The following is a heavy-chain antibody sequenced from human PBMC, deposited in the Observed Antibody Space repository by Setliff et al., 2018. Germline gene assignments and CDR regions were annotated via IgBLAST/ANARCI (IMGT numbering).Heavy chain of an antibody. CDR3: ARGTDYHGSGSYWAKDV. Sequence: ASVKVSCKASGYTFTGYYMHWVRQAPGQGLEWMGRINPNSGVTNPAQKSQGRIVMTRDTSITTVYMDLSRLKSDDTAVYYCARGTDYHGSGSYWAKDVWGKGTTVTVSS. V-gene: IGHV1-2*06. D-gene: IGHD3-10*01. CDR2: INPNSGVT. J-gene: IGHJ6*04. CDR1: GYTFTGYY.